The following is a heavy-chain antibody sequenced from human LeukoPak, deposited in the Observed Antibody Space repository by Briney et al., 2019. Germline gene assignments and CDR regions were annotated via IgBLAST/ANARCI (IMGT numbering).Heavy chain of an antibody. CDR1: GYSFTSYW. V-gene: IGHV5-51*01. D-gene: IGHD5-18*01. J-gene: IGHJ4*02. Sequence: PGESLKISCKGSGYSFTSYWIGWVRPMPGKGLEWMGIIYPGDSDTRYSPSFQGQVTISADKSISTAYLQWSSLKASDTAMYYCARHGYSYGYGVDYWGQGTLVTVSS. CDR3: ARHGYSYGYGVDY. CDR2: IYPGDSDT.